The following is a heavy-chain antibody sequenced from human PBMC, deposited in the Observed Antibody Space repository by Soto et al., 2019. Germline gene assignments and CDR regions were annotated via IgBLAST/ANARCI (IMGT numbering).Heavy chain of an antibody. J-gene: IGHJ4*02. CDR3: EHRTTQGKTAHDTYLDY. V-gene: IGHV3-23*01. Sequence: GRTMRRSCAVSRFPVNYYDLNLVHQPPWKRLEWSSGMSAVGASKSNAYSVERRLTTSRYKATSILFLQMNNLRDADTATYYCEHRTTQGKTAHDTYLDYWGQGTLVTVSS. D-gene: IGHD2-21*02. CDR2: MSAVGASK. CDR1: RFPVNYYD.